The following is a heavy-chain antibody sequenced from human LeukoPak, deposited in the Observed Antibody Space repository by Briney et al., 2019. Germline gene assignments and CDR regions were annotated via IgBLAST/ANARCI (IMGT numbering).Heavy chain of an antibody. CDR2: INWNGGST. D-gene: IGHD3-10*01. Sequence: GGSLRLSSAASGFTFNDYGMSWARQAPGKGLEWVSGINWNGGSTCYADSVKGRFTISRDNAKNSLYLQMNSLRAEDTALYYCARGGWFGELLFDYWGQGTLVTVSS. CDR1: GFTFNDYG. CDR3: ARGGWFGELLFDY. J-gene: IGHJ4*02. V-gene: IGHV3-20*04.